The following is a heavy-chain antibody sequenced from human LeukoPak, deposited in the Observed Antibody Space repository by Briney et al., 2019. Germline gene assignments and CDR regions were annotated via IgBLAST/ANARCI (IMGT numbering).Heavy chain of an antibody. J-gene: IGHJ4*02. Sequence: SETLSLTCTASGGSISSSSYYWGWIRQPPGKGLEWIGSIYYSGSTYYNPSLQSRVTISVDTSKNQFSLKLNSVTAADTAVYYCARLGSSDWYWAYWGQGTLVTVSS. CDR3: ARLGSSDWYWAY. D-gene: IGHD6-19*01. V-gene: IGHV4-39*01. CDR1: GGSISSSSYY. CDR2: IYYSGST.